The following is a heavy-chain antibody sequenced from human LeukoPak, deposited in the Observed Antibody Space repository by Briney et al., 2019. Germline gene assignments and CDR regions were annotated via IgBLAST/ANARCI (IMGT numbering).Heavy chain of an antibody. CDR2: IYYSGST. Sequence: SETLSLTCTVSGGSISSYYWSWIRQPPGKGLEWIGYIYYSGSTNYNPSLKSRVTISVDKSKNQFSLKLSSVTAADTAVYYCASLNDYGDPSDYWGQGTLVTVSS. D-gene: IGHD4-17*01. V-gene: IGHV4-59*12. CDR3: ASLNDYGDPSDY. CDR1: GGSISSYY. J-gene: IGHJ4*02.